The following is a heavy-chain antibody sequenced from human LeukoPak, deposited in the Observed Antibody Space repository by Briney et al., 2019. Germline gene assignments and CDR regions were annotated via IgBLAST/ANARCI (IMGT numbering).Heavy chain of an antibody. Sequence: SETLSLTCTVSGGSISSYYWSWIRRPAGKGLEWIGRIYTSGSTNYNPSLKSRVTISVDKSKNQFSLKLSSVTAADTAVYYCARQIVVPAAVGWFDPWGQGTLVTVSS. CDR3: ARQIVVPAAVGWFDP. CDR2: IYTSGST. J-gene: IGHJ5*02. V-gene: IGHV4-4*07. D-gene: IGHD2-2*01. CDR1: GGSISSYY.